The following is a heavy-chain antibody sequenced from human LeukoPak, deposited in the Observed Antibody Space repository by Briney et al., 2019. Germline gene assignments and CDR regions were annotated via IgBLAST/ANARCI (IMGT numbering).Heavy chain of an antibody. CDR1: GFTFTSYA. Sequence: SGGSLRLSCAASGFTFTSYAMTWVRQAPWKGLEGVSAISGSGDSTYYADSVKGRFTISRDNSKNTLYLQMDSLRAEDTAVYYCAKDRGYCSSTSCSMDVWGKGTTVTVSS. CDR3: AKDRGYCSSTSCSMDV. CDR2: ISGSGDST. D-gene: IGHD2-2*01. J-gene: IGHJ6*03. V-gene: IGHV3-23*01.